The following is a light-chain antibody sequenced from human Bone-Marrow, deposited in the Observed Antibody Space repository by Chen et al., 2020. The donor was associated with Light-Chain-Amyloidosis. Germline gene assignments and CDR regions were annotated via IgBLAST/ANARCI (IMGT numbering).Light chain of an antibody. Sequence: SYELTQPPSVSVSPGQTARITCSGDDLPTKYAYWYQQKPGQAPVLVIHRDTERPSGISERFCGTSSGTTATLTSSGVQAEDEADYHWQSADSSGTYEVIFGGGTKLTVL. J-gene: IGLJ2*01. CDR2: RDT. V-gene: IGLV3-25*03. CDR1: DLPTKY. CDR3: QSADSSGTYEVI.